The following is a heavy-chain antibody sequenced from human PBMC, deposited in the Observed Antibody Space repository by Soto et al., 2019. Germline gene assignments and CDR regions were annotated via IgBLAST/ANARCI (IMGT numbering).Heavy chain of an antibody. Sequence: QVQLQESGPGLVKPSGTLSLTCAVSGASISDNNWWSWVRQPPGKGLEWIGEVVHRGTTNHNPSLRSRVTISMDKSKNQISLTLSSVTAADPAVYYCARHIGVTGTRGFDYWGQGTLVTVSS. CDR1: GASISDNNW. CDR2: VVHRGTT. J-gene: IGHJ4*02. D-gene: IGHD6-19*01. CDR3: ARHIGVTGTRGFDY. V-gene: IGHV4-4*02.